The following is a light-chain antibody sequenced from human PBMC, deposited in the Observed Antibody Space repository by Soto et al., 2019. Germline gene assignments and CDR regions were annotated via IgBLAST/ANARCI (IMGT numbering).Light chain of an antibody. CDR1: QSVSSY. J-gene: IGKJ4*01. V-gene: IGKV3-20*01. CDR3: QQYDNSPLT. Sequence: EIVLTQSPATLSLSPEERATLSCRASQSVSSYLAWYQQKPGQAPRLLIYGASNRATGIPDRFSGSGSGTDFTLTISRLEPEDFAVYYCQQYDNSPLTFGGGTKVDIK. CDR2: GAS.